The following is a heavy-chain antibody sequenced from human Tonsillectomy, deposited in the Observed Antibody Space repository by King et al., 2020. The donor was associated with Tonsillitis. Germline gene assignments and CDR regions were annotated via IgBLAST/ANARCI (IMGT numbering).Heavy chain of an antibody. Sequence: LQLQESGPGLVKPSETLSLTCTVSDGSISTRSHYWGWIRQPPGKELEWIGNILYSGSTYLNPSLKSRVTISVDTSKNQFSLKLSSVTAADTAVYYCARGPVVPAAGSYYFDYWGQGTLVTVSS. D-gene: IGHD2-2*01. J-gene: IGHJ4*02. CDR2: ILYSGST. CDR1: DGSISTRSHY. CDR3: ARGPVVPAAGSYYFDY. V-gene: IGHV4-39*01.